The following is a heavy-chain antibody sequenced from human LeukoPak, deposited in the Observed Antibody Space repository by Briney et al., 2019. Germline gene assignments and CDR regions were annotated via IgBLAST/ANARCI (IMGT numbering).Heavy chain of an antibody. V-gene: IGHV4-34*01. D-gene: IGHD3-10*01. CDR1: GGSFSGYY. CDR2: FNHSGS. Sequence: KSSETLSLTCAVYGGSFSGYYWSWIRQPPGKGLEWIGEFNHSGSKSRVTISIDTSKNQFSLKLSSVTAADTAVYYCARGHTRITMIRGSRSAYYFDYWGQGTLVTVSS. J-gene: IGHJ4*02. CDR3: ARGHTRITMIRGSRSAYYFDY.